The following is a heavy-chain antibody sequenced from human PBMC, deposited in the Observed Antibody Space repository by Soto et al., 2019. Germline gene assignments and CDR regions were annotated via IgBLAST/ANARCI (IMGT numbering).Heavy chain of an antibody. J-gene: IGHJ4*02. D-gene: IGHD3-3*01. CDR3: AHRVLRTVFGLVTTTAIYFDF. Sequence: QITLNESGPTQVKPRQTLTLTCTFSGFSLTTSGVGVGWIRQSPGKAPEWLALIYWDDDKRYSPSLKSRLTTTKDTSNNQVVLTMAYLDPADTATYYCAHRVLRTVFGLVTTTAIYFDFWGQGTPVAVSS. CDR1: GFSLTTSGVG. V-gene: IGHV2-5*02. CDR2: IYWDDDK.